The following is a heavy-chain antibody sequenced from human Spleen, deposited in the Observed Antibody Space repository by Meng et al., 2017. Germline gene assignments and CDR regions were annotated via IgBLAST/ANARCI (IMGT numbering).Heavy chain of an antibody. CDR3: ASSMTTVTAEIDY. J-gene: IGHJ4*02. V-gene: IGHV4-39*07. D-gene: IGHD4-17*01. CDR2: IGHSGFT. CDR1: GGSISTSGYY. Sequence: QPQLQESGPGLVRPSEALSLTCSVSGGSISTSGYYWGWIRQPPGKGLEWIGSIGHSGFTYYTPSLKSRVTISVDTSKNQFSLKLTSVTAADTTVYYCASSMTTVTAEIDYWGQGTLVTVSS.